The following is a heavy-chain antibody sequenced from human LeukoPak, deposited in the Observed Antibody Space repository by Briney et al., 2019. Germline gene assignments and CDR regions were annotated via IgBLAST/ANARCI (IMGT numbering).Heavy chain of an antibody. CDR3: ARRGPSIAARRYYYYMDV. J-gene: IGHJ6*03. V-gene: IGHV4-59*12. Sequence: SETLSLTCTVSGGSISSYYRNWIRQPPGKGLEWIGYIYYSGSTNYNSALKSRVTISVDTSKNQFSLKLSSVTAADTAVYYCARRGPSIAARRYYYYMDVWGKGTTVTVSS. D-gene: IGHD6-6*01. CDR2: IYYSGST. CDR1: GGSISSYY.